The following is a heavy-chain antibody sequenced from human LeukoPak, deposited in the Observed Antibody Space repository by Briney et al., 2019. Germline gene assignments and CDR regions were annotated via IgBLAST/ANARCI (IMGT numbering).Heavy chain of an antibody. J-gene: IGHJ4*02. CDR3: AGGPQFSGSHGF. Sequence: GGSLRLSCEVSGFTFSNFEMAWVRQGPGMGLEWLAYINDGGNIIRYADTVRGRFTNSRDSVKKSGFLQMNSLRVDDTAIYYCAGGPQFSGSHGFWGQGTLVTVSS. V-gene: IGHV3-48*03. CDR2: INDGGNII. CDR1: GFTFSNFE. D-gene: IGHD1-26*01.